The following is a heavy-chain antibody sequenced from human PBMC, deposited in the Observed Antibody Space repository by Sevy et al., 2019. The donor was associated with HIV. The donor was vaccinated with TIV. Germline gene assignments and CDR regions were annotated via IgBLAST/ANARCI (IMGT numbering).Heavy chain of an antibody. CDR2: IDTLLDT. V-gene: IGHV3-13*01. J-gene: IGHJ3*01. D-gene: IGHD6-13*01. CDR1: GFTFSTYD. Sequence: GGSLRLSCAASGFTFSTYDMHWVRQVAGEGLEWVSGIDTLLDTYYAASVKGQFFISRDNAKNAFFLQMKSLRAGDTAIYYCARACTAAGYKSGTIDAFDVWGQGTVVTVSS. CDR3: ARACTAAGYKSGTIDAFDV.